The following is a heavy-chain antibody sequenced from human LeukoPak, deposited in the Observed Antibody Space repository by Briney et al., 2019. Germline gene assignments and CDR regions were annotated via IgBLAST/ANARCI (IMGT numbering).Heavy chain of an antibody. CDR1: GGSISSYY. J-gene: IGHJ3*02. CDR3: ARHLTTTPAAFDI. D-gene: IGHD4-17*01. Sequence: SETLSLTCTVSGGSISSYYWNWIRQPPGKGLEWIGSIYYSGSTYYNPSLKSRVTISVDTSKNQFSLKLSSVTAADTAVYYCARHLTTTPAAFDIWGQGTMVTVSS. V-gene: IGHV4-59*05. CDR2: IYYSGST.